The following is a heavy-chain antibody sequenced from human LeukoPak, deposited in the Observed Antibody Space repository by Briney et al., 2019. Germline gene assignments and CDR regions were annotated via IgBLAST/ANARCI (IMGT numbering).Heavy chain of an antibody. V-gene: IGHV1-3*01. CDR2: INVASGDT. J-gene: IGHJ4*02. CDR1: GDTFTAHA. Sequence: ASVKVSCKASGDTFTAHAVHWVRQAPGQRLEWMGWINVASGDTGYSQRFQDRVTITRDTSASTGYMEMSSLISEDTAVYYCASKPRGESRPFDYWGQGTLVTVSS. D-gene: IGHD3-16*01. CDR3: ASKPRGESRPFDY.